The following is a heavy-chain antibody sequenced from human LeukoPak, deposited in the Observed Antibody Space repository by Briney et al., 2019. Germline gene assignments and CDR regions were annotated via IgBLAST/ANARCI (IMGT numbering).Heavy chain of an antibody. CDR3: ARHSITMAQGVPFDY. J-gene: IGHJ4*02. Sequence: SETLSLTCTVSGGSISSSSYYWGWIRQPPGKGLEWIGSIYYSGSTYYNPSLKSRVTISVDTSKNQFSLKLSSVTAADTAVYYCARHSITMAQGVPFDYWGQGTLVTVSS. D-gene: IGHD3-10*01. V-gene: IGHV4-39*01. CDR2: IYYSGST. CDR1: GGSISSSSYY.